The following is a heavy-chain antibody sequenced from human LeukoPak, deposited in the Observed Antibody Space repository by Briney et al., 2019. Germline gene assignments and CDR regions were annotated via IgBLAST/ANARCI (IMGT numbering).Heavy chain of an antibody. J-gene: IGHJ5*02. D-gene: IGHD2-15*01. CDR3: ARGGAYCSGGSCYTGRNWFDP. Sequence: PGGSLRLSCAASGFSFGDYYMSWIRQTAGEGLEWIGYISTSGATIEYADSVTGRFTIARDNDKNSLYLQMNKLRVEDAAVYYCARGGAYCSGGSCYTGRNWFDPWGQGTLVIVSS. CDR1: GFSFGDYY. CDR2: ISTSGATI. V-gene: IGHV3-11*04.